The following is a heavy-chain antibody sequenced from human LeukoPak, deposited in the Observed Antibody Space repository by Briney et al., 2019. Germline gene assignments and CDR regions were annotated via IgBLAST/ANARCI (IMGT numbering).Heavy chain of an antibody. Sequence: SETLSLTCAVYAGSFSGYYWSWIRQPPGKGLEWIGEINHSGSTNYNPSLKSRVTISVDTSKNQFSLKLSSVTAADTAVYYCARGCRRYWYDYVWGSYRYTSGHFDYWGQGTLVTVSS. J-gene: IGHJ4*02. V-gene: IGHV4-34*01. CDR3: ARGCRRYWYDYVWGSYRYTSGHFDY. CDR2: INHSGST. D-gene: IGHD3-16*02. CDR1: AGSFSGYY.